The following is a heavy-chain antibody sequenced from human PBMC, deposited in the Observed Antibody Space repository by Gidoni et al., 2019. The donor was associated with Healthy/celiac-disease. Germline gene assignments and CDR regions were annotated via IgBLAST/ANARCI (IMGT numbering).Heavy chain of an antibody. CDR1: GFTFSSYR. V-gene: IGHV3-7*01. CDR2: IKRDGSER. J-gene: IGHJ4*02. CDR3: ASSRYCSSTSCYVQGASYYFDY. D-gene: IGHD2-2*01. Sequence: EVQLVESGGGLGPPGGSLRLYCAASGFTFSSYRMSWVRQAPGKGLEWVANIKRDGSERYYVDSVKGLFTISRDNAKNSLYLQMNSLRAEDTAVYYCASSRYCSSTSCYVQGASYYFDYWGQGTLVTVSS.